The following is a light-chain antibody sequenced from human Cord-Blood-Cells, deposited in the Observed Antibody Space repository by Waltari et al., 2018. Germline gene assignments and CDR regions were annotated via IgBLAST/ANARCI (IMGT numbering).Light chain of an antibody. CDR3: QQRSNWPLT. J-gene: IGKJ4*01. Sequence: EIVLTQSPATLSLSPWERATLSCRASQSVSSYLAWYQQKPGQAPRLLIYDASNRATGIPARLSGSGSGTDFTLTISSLEPEDFAVYYCQQRSNWPLTFGGGTKVEIK. V-gene: IGKV3-11*01. CDR2: DAS. CDR1: QSVSSY.